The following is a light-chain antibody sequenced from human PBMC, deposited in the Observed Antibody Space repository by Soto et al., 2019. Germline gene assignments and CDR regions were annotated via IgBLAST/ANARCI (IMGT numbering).Light chain of an antibody. V-gene: IGLV2-11*01. J-gene: IGLJ1*01. CDR2: DVT. CDR3: CSFAGSFSYV. CDR1: SSDVGRYDY. Sequence: QSVLTQPRSVSGSPGQSVTISCTGTSSDVGRYDYVSWYQQHPGKAPKLIIYDVTERPAGVSDRFSGSKSGNTASLTISGLQAEDEADYSCCSFAGSFSYVFGGGTKVTVL.